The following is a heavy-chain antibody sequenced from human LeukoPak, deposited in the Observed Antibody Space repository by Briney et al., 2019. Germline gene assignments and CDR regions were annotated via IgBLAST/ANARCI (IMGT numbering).Heavy chain of an antibody. D-gene: IGHD2-15*01. CDR3: ARTVHSTGDYYFDF. Sequence: SVKVSCKASGGAFSTDALSWVRQAPGQGLEWLGGIIPIFGAANYAQKFQGRVTITADESTSTAYMELSSLRSEGTAVYYCARTVHSTGDYYFDFWGQGTLVTVSS. CDR2: IIPIFGAA. J-gene: IGHJ4*02. CDR1: GGAFSTDA. V-gene: IGHV1-69*01.